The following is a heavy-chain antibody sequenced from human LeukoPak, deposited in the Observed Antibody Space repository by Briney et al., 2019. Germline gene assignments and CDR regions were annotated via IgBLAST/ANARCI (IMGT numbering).Heavy chain of an antibody. CDR1: GFTFSGYS. J-gene: IGHJ4*02. CDR3: ARAFSGYDNSDY. Sequence: GGSLRLSCAASGFTFSGYSMNWVRQAPGKGLEWASSISSSSSYIYYADSVKGRFTISRDNAKNSLYLQMNSLRAEDTAVYYCARAFSGYDNSDYWGQGTLVTVSS. CDR2: ISSSSSYI. V-gene: IGHV3-21*01. D-gene: IGHD5-12*01.